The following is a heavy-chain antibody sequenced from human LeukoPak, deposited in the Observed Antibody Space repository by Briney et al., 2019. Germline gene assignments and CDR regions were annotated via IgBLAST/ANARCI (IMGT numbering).Heavy chain of an antibody. D-gene: IGHD3-3*01. CDR1: GYSFTNYW. J-gene: IGHJ6*03. Sequence: GESLKISCKGSGYSFTNYWIGWVRQMPGKGLEWMGIIYPGDSDTRYSPSFQGQVTISADKSISTAYLQWSSLKASDTAMYYCARLVAYYDFWSGRYYYYYMDVWGKGTTVTVSS. V-gene: IGHV5-51*01. CDR2: IYPGDSDT. CDR3: ARLVAYYDFWSGRYYYYYMDV.